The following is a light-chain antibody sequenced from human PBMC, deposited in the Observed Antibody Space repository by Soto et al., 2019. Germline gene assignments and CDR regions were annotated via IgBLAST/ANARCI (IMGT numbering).Light chain of an antibody. CDR1: SSDVGGYKS. CDR2: EVT. CDR3: SSYTSSSTLYV. V-gene: IGLV2-14*01. Sequence: QSALTQPASVSGSPGQSITISCTGTSSDVGGYKSVSWYQHHPGKAPKLMIYEVTNRPSGVSNRFSGSKSGNTASLTISGLQAEDEADYYCSSYTSSSTLYVFGSGTKSPS. J-gene: IGLJ1*01.